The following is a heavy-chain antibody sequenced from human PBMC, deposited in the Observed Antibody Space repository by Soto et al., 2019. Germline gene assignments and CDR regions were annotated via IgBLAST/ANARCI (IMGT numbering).Heavy chain of an antibody. CDR2: ISYSGNA. Sequence: SETLSLTCTVSGGSITSFFWSWIRQPPGKGLEWIAYISYSGNAKYNPSLQTRVTISLDTSKNQFSLRLNSVTAADSAVYFCARLEGLATISYYFDFWGPGALVTVSS. D-gene: IGHD5-12*01. CDR3: ARLEGLATISYYFDF. J-gene: IGHJ4*02. V-gene: IGHV4-59*12. CDR1: GGSITSFF.